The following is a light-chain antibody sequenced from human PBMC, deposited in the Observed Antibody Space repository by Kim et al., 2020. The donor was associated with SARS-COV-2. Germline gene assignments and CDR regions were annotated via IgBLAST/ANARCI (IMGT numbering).Light chain of an antibody. Sequence: PGQSVAISCSGTSRDSGTYTYVSWYQQHPGKAPKLMIFEVTKRPSGVPDRFSASMSGNTASLTISGLQPEDEADYYCTSHANNNYIFGTGTKVTVL. CDR1: SRDSGTYTY. J-gene: IGLJ1*01. V-gene: IGLV2-8*01. CDR2: EVT. CDR3: TSHANNNYI.